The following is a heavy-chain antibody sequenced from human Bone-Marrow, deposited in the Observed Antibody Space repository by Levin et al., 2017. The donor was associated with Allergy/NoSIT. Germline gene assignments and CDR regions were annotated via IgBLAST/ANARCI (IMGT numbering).Heavy chain of an antibody. CDR3: ARSPATGTVDY. D-gene: IGHD1-14*01. CDR1: GFTFNIYW. V-gene: IGHV3-7*03. CDR2: IDQPGSEK. J-gene: IGHJ4*02. Sequence: QSGGSLRLSCAASGFTFNIYWMSWVRQAPGKGLEWVANIDQPGSEKYYVDSVEGRFTISRDNAKNSLYLQMNSLRADDTAVYYCARSPATGTVDYWGQGTLVTVSP.